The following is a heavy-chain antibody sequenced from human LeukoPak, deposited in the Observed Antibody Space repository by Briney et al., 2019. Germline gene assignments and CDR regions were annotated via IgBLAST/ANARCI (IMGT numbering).Heavy chain of an antibody. J-gene: IGHJ5*02. CDR1: GGSISSGGYS. Sequence: PSETLSLTCAVSGGSISSGGYSWSWIRQPPGKGLEWIGYIYHSGSTYYNPSLKSRVTISVDTSKNQFSLKLSSVTAADTAVYYCARFRGCSSTSCYLGPHAWFDPWGQGTLVTVSS. CDR3: ARFRGCSSTSCYLGPHAWFDP. V-gene: IGHV4-30-2*01. D-gene: IGHD2-2*01. CDR2: IYHSGST.